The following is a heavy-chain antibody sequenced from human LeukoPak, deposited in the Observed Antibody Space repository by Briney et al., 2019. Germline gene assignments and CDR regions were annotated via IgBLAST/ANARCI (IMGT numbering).Heavy chain of an antibody. D-gene: IGHD2-2*01. Sequence: PSETLSLTCTVSSGSFGSYYWNWIRQPPGKGLEWIGYIYYSGSTNYNPSLKSRVTISVDTSKNQFSLKLSSVTAADTAVYYCARAAPYAPIDYWGQGTLVTVSS. CDR1: SGSFGSYY. CDR3: ARAAPYAPIDY. V-gene: IGHV4-59*01. CDR2: IYYSGST. J-gene: IGHJ4*02.